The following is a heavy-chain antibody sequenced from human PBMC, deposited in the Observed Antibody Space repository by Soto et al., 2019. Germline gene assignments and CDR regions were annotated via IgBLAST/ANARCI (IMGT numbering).Heavy chain of an antibody. CDR3: ARGFKSGYDSSGQNYYYYGMDV. V-gene: IGHV4-34*01. J-gene: IGHJ6*02. Sequence: SETLSLTCAVYGGSFSGYYWSWIRQPPGKGLEWIGEINHSGSTNNNPSLKSRVTISVDTSKNHSSLKLSSVTAADMAVYYCARGFKSGYDSSGQNYYYYGMDVRGQRTTVTVSS. CDR1: GGSFSGYY. D-gene: IGHD3-22*01. CDR2: INHSGST.